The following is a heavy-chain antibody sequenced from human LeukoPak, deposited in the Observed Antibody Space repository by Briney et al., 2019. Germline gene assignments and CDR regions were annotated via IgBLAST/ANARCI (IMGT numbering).Heavy chain of an antibody. CDR2: IKQDGSEK. D-gene: IGHD3-16*01. J-gene: IGHJ4*02. Sequence: HPGGSLRLSCVASGFSFNTYWMNWVRQAPGRGLEWVANIKQDGSEKYYVDSVKGRFTISRDNAKNSLYLRMNSLRAEDTAVYYCARRLRFGDHFDYWGQGTLVTVSS. V-gene: IGHV3-7*01. CDR1: GFSFNTYW. CDR3: ARRLRFGDHFDY.